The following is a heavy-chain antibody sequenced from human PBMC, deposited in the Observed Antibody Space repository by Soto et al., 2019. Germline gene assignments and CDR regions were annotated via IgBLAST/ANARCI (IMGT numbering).Heavy chain of an antibody. V-gene: IGHV3-53*01. Sequence: GSLRLSCAASGFTVSSNYMSWVRQAPGKGLEWVSVIYSGGSTYYADSVKGRFTISRDNSKNTLYLQMNSLRAEDTAVYYCARSYGPTRGFDYWGQGTLVTVSS. CDR2: IYSGGST. D-gene: IGHD5-18*01. CDR3: ARSYGPTRGFDY. CDR1: GFTVSSNY. J-gene: IGHJ4*02.